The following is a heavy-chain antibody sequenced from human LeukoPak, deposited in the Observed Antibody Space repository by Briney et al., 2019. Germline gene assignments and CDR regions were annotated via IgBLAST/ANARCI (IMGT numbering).Heavy chain of an antibody. J-gene: IGHJ6*03. CDR3: ASTDGYNSDGYYYYYMDV. Sequence: SETLSLTCTVSGGSISSYYWSWIRQPPGKGLEWIGYIYYSGSTNYNPSLKGRVTISVDTSKNQFSLKLSSVTAADTAVYYCASTDGYNSDGYYYYYMDVWGKGTTVTISS. D-gene: IGHD5-24*01. CDR2: IYYSGST. CDR1: GGSISSYY. V-gene: IGHV4-59*01.